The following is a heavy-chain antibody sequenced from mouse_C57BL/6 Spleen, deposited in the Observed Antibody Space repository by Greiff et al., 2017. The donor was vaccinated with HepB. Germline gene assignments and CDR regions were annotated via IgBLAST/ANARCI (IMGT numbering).Heavy chain of an antibody. J-gene: IGHJ3*01. CDR3: TLPAYYYGSSAWFAY. D-gene: IGHD1-1*01. CDR1: GFNIKDDY. V-gene: IGHV14-4*01. CDR2: IDPENGDT. Sequence: VQLQQSGAELVRPGASVKLSCTASGFNIKDDYMHWVKQRPEQGLEWIGWIDPENGDTEYASKFQGKATITADTSSNTSYLQLSSLTSEDTAVYYCTLPAYYYGSSAWFAYWGQGTLVTVSA.